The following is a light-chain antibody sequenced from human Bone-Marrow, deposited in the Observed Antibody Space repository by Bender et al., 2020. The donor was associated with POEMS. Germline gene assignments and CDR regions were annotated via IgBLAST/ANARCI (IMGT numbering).Light chain of an antibody. CDR1: NSNIGTNA. CDR2: SDN. V-gene: IGLV1-44*01. Sequence: QSVLTQPPSASGTPGQRVTISCSGSNSNIGTNAVNWYQQFPGTAPKLLLYSDNQRPSGVPDRFYAFKSGTSASLAIGGLQSEDEADYYGAAWDAGLSGGVFGGGTKLTVL. J-gene: IGLJ3*02. CDR3: AAWDAGLSGGV.